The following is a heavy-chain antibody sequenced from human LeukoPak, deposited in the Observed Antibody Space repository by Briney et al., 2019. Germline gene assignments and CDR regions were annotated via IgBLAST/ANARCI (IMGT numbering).Heavy chain of an antibody. CDR3: AKYRYGYLGMDS. V-gene: IGHV4-34*01. J-gene: IGHJ4*02. Sequence: PSETLSLTCRVHAGSSSGYYWSWLRQPPGRGLKWIGEINYSGSINYSPSLKGRVFISLDTSKNLFSLKLNSVTVADTAVYYCAKYRYGYLGMDSWGQGTQVTVSS. CDR2: INYSGSI. CDR1: AGSSSGYY. D-gene: IGHD2-2*03.